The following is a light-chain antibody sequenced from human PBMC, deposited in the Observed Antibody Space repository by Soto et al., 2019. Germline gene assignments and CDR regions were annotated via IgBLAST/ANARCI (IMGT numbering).Light chain of an antibody. CDR2: GAS. CDR1: ESVTSTY. CDR3: QVFGSSPRYT. Sequence: EIVLTQSPGTLSLSPGERATLSCRTSESVTSTYLAWYQQKPGQPPRLLIYGASSRATGIPDRFSGGGSGTDFTLTISRLEPEDFVMYYCQVFGSSPRYTFGQGTRLEIK. V-gene: IGKV3-20*01. J-gene: IGKJ2*01.